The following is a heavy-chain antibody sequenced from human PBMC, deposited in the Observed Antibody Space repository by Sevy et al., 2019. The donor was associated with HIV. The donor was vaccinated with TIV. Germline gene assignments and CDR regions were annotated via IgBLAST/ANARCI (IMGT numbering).Heavy chain of an antibody. CDR1: GFTLSTYW. D-gene: IGHD5-12*01. Sequence: GSLRPPCAASGFTLSTYWMTWVRQAPGQGLEWVANIKEDGSAKYYVESVKGRFTISRDNAKNSLYLQVNNLRAEDTAVYYCARDSPGYGGYAHWGQGTLVTVSS. CDR2: IKEDGSAK. V-gene: IGHV3-7*01. CDR3: ARDSPGYGGYAH. J-gene: IGHJ1*01.